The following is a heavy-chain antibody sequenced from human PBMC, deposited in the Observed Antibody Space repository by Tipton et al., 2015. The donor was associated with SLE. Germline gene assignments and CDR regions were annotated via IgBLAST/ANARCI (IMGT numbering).Heavy chain of an antibody. Sequence: SLRLSCAASGFTFSYYSMNWVRQAPGKGLEWVSSITSSSSYISYADSVKGRFTISRDNAKNSLYLQMNSLRAEDTGVYYCARHIAAAEYRSPWGQGTQVTVSS. CDR1: GFTFSYYS. CDR2: ITSSSSYI. CDR3: ARHIAAAEYRSP. V-gene: IGHV3-21*03. D-gene: IGHD6-13*01. J-gene: IGHJ5*02.